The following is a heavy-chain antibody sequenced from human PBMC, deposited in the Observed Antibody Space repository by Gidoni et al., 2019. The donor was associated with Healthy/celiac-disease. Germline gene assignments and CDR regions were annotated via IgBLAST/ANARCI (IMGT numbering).Heavy chain of an antibody. Sequence: QVQLVESGGGVVQPGRSLRLSCAASGFTFSSYGMHWVRQAPGKGLEWVAVISYDGSNKYYADSVKGRFTISRDNSKNTLYLQMNSLRAEDTAVYYCAKDRGTTNYFDYWGQGTLVTVSS. CDR2: ISYDGSNK. V-gene: IGHV3-30*18. CDR3: AKDRGTTNYFDY. J-gene: IGHJ4*02. D-gene: IGHD3-10*01. CDR1: GFTFSSYG.